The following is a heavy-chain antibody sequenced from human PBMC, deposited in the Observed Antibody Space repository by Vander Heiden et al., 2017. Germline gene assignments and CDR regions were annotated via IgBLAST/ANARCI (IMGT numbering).Heavy chain of an antibody. Sequence: GLVKPSETLSLTCTVYGGSISSSSYYWGWIRQPPGKGLEWIGSIYYSGSTYYNPSLKSRVTISVDTSKNQFSLKLSSVTAADTAVYYCARSSITMVRGVTAWYYGMDVWGQGTTVTVSS. CDR2: IYYSGST. J-gene: IGHJ6*02. V-gene: IGHV4-39*01. CDR3: ARSSITMVRGVTAWYYGMDV. CDR1: GGSISSSSYY. D-gene: IGHD3-10*01.